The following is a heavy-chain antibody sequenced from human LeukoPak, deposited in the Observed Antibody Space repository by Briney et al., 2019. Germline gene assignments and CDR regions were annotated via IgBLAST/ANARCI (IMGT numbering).Heavy chain of an antibody. D-gene: IGHD3-22*01. V-gene: IGHV3-30*02. Sequence: GGSLRLSCAASGFTFSSYGMHWVRQAPGKGLEWVAFIRYDGSNKYYADSVKGRFTISRDNSKNTLYLQRNSLRAEDTAVYYCAKDYYDSSGYYDSSHAYWGQGTLVTVSS. CDR1: GFTFSSYG. CDR3: AKDYYDSSGYYDSSHAY. CDR2: IRYDGSNK. J-gene: IGHJ4*02.